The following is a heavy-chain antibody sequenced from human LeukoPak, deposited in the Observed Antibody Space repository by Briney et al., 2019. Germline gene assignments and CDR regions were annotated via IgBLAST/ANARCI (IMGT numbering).Heavy chain of an antibody. Sequence: GGSLRLSCAASGFTFSSYAMHWVRQAPGKGLEYVSAISSNGGSTYYANSVKGRFTISRDNSKNTLYLQMNSLRAEDTAVYYCARAYCGADCYSRGNYYMDVWGKGTTVTVSS. D-gene: IGHD2-21*02. J-gene: IGHJ6*04. CDR1: GFTFSSYA. V-gene: IGHV3-64*01. CDR2: ISSNGGST. CDR3: ARAYCGADCYSRGNYYMDV.